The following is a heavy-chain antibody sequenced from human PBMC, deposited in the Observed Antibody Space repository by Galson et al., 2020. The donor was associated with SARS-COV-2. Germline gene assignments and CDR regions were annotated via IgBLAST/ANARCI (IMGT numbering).Heavy chain of an antibody. V-gene: IGHV4-59*08. J-gene: IGHJ6*02. D-gene: IGHD3-3*01. CDR3: ATRTYYDFWSGYMAGYYYGMDV. CDR2: IYYSGST. Sequence: SETLSLTCTVSGGSISSYYWSWIRQPPGKGLEWIGYIYYSGSTNYNPSLKSRVTISVDTSKNQFSLKLSSVTAADTAVYYCATRTYYDFWSGYMAGYYYGMDVWGQGTTVTVSS. CDR1: GGSISSYY.